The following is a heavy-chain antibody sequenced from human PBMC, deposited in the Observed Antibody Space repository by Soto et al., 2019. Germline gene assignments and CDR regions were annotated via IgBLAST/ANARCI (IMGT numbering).Heavy chain of an antibody. CDR1: GFSGSTYG. CDR3: AKDGRDAFDI. Sequence: QVQLVESGGGVVQPGKSLRLSCVASGFSGSTYGMHWVRQAPCKGLEWVAVISFDGNQKYYADGVKGRFTVSRDNSKNTLYLQMNSLRAEDTSVYHCAKDGRDAFDISGQGTMVTVSS. V-gene: IGHV3-30*18. J-gene: IGHJ3*02. CDR2: ISFDGNQK.